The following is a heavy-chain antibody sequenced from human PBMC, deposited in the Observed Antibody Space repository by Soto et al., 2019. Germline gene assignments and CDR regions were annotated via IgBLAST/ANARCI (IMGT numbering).Heavy chain of an antibody. Sequence: GGSLRLSCAASGFTFSIYGMHWVRQAPGKGLEWVAVISYDGSNKYYADSVKGRFTISRDNSKNTLYLQMNSLRAEDTAVYYCAKGFGDIVVVPAAIVVPRYYYGMDVWGQGTTVTVSS. CDR2: ISYDGSNK. J-gene: IGHJ6*02. CDR1: GFTFSIYG. CDR3: AKGFGDIVVVPAAIVVPRYYYGMDV. V-gene: IGHV3-30*18. D-gene: IGHD2-2*02.